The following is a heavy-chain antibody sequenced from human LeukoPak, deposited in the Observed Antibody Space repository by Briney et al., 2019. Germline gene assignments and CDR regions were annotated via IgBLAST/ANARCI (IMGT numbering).Heavy chain of an antibody. Sequence: GASVKVSCRASGYSFTGYHMHWVRQAAGQGLEWMGWISPNSGGTNYAREFQGRVSLTSDTSISTAYMELIRLRSDDTAVYYCARGYCSGRNCVVSLGGMDVWGQGTTVTVSS. CDR1: GYSFTGYH. V-gene: IGHV1-2*02. CDR3: ARGYCSGRNCVVSLGGMDV. CDR2: ISPNSGGT. J-gene: IGHJ6*02. D-gene: IGHD2-15*01.